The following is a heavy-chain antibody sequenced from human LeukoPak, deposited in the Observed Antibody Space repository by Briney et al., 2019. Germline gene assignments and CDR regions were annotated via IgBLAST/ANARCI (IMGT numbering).Heavy chain of an antibody. D-gene: IGHD4-23*01. CDR3: ARASDHGGAPGHRPFDQ. J-gene: IGHJ4*02. V-gene: IGHV3-21*01. CDR2: IRGGGSTT. Sequence: PAGSLRLSCAASGFTFSSYTMNWVRQAPGKGLEWVSSIRGGGSTTSSADSLKGRLPISRDNPRNSLYLKLSSLRAEDTAVYYCARASDHGGAPGHRPFDQWGLGTLVTVSS. CDR1: GFTFSSYT.